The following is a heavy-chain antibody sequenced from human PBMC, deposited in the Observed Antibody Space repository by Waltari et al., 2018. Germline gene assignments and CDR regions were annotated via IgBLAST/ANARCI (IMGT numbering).Heavy chain of an antibody. Sequence: QVQLQESGPGLVKPSQTLSLTCTVSGGSISSGGYYWSWIRQHPGKGLEWIGYIYYSGSTYYNPSLKSRVTISVDTSKNQFSLKRSSVTAADTAVYYCAKDKRARIAAAGTFGMDVWGQGTTVTVSS. V-gene: IGHV4-31*03. D-gene: IGHD6-13*01. CDR2: IYYSGST. CDR1: GGSISSGGYY. CDR3: AKDKRARIAAAGTFGMDV. J-gene: IGHJ6*02.